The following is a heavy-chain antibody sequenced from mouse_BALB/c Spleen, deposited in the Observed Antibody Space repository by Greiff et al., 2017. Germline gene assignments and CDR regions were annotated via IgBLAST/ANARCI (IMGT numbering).Heavy chain of an antibody. CDR3: ARRENFFFDY. CDR2: IRYSGST. Sequence: EVQRVESGPGLVKPSQSLSLTCTVTGYSITSDYAWNWIRQFPGNKLEWLGYIRYSGSTSYNPSRKSRISITRDTSKNQFFLQLNSVTTEDTATYYCARRENFFFDYWGQGTTLTVSS. V-gene: IGHV3-2*02. CDR1: GYSITSDYA. J-gene: IGHJ2*01.